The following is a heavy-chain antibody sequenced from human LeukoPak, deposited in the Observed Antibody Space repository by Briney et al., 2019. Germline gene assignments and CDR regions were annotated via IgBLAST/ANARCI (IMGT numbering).Heavy chain of an antibody. CDR1: GFTLTDY. D-gene: IGHD2-15*01. J-gene: IGHJ3*02. Sequence: GASVKVSCKASGFTLTDYIHWVRQDPRQGLQWMGWINPNSGGTNYAQKFQGRVTMTRDTSISTAYMELSRLRSDDTAVYYCASRGYCSGGSCDAFDIWGQGTMVTVSS. V-gene: IGHV1-2*02. CDR2: INPNSGGT. CDR3: ASRGYCSGGSCDAFDI.